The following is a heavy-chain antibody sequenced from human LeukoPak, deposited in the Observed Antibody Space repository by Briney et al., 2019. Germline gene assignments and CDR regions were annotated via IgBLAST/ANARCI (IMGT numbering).Heavy chain of an antibody. CDR1: GFPFSSYG. CDR2: IPYDGSDK. D-gene: IGHD6-19*01. CDR3: AEHRQWLVPMM. J-gene: IGHJ4*02. Sequence: GGSLRLSCAASGFPFSSYGMHWVRQAPGKGLEWVAFIPYDGSDKFYADSVKGRFTISRDNSKNTLYLQMNSLRAEDTAVYYCAEHRQWLVPMMWGQGTLVTVSS. V-gene: IGHV3-30*02.